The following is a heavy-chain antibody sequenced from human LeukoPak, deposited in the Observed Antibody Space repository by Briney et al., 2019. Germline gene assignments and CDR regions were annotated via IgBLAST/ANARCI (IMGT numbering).Heavy chain of an antibody. V-gene: IGHV1-69*13. CDR1: GGTFSSYA. Sequence: GASVKVSCKASGGTFSSYAISWVRQAPGQGLEWMGGIIPIFGTANYAQKFQGRVTITADESTSTAYMELSSLRSEDTAVYYCARDRGYSSSWYSYFDYWGQGTLVTVSS. CDR2: IIPIFGTA. J-gene: IGHJ4*02. D-gene: IGHD6-13*01. CDR3: ARDRGYSSSWYSYFDY.